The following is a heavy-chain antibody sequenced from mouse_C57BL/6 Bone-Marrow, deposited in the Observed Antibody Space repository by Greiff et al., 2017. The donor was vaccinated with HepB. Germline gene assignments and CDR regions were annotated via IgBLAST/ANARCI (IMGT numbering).Heavy chain of an antibody. CDR2: IRNKANGYTT. V-gene: IGHV7-3*01. CDR1: GFTFTDYY. D-gene: IGHD2-3*01. Sequence: EVKLEESGGGLVQPGGSLSLSCAASGFTFTDYYMSWVRQPPGKALEWLGFIRNKANGYTTEYSASVKGRFTISRDNSQSILYLQMNALRAEDSATYYCARYRWGFSYYFDYWGQGTTLTVSS. J-gene: IGHJ2*01. CDR3: ARYRWGFSYYFDY.